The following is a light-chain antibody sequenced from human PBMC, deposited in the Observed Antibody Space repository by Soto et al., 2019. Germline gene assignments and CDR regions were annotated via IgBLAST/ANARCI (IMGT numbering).Light chain of an antibody. CDR2: EVT. V-gene: IGLV2-8*01. CDR1: SSDVGTYDD. J-gene: IGLJ2*01. CDR3: SSYAGSNNLV. Sequence: QSALTQPASVSASPGQSITISCTGTSSDVGTYDDVSWYRQHPGKGPKLLIYEVTNRPSGVPDRFSGSKSGNTASLTVSGLQAEDEADYYCSSYAGSNNLVFGGGTKLTVL.